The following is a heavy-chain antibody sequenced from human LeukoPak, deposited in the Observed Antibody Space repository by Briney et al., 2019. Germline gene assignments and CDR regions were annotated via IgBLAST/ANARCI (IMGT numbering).Heavy chain of an antibody. Sequence: SQTLSLTCTVSGGSISSGGYYWSWIRQHPGKGLEWIGYIYYSGSTYYNPSLKSRVTISVDTSKNQFSLKLSSVTAADTAVYYCAREYGDDNWFDPWGQGTLVTVSS. D-gene: IGHD4-17*01. CDR1: GGSISSGGYY. V-gene: IGHV4-30-4*08. CDR3: AREYGDDNWFDP. CDR2: IYYSGST. J-gene: IGHJ5*02.